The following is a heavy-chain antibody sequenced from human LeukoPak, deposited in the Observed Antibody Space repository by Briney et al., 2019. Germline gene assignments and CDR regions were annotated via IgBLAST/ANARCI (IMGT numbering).Heavy chain of an antibody. CDR1: GGTFSSYA. D-gene: IGHD2-2*01. CDR3: WALHPHCSSTSCPFDY. CDR2: IIPIFGTA. V-gene: IGHV1-69*13. J-gene: IGHJ4*02. Sequence: SVKVSCKASGGTFSSYAISWVRQAPGQGLEWTGGIIPIFGTANYAQKFQGRVTITADESTSTAYMELSSLRSEDTAVYYCWALHPHCSSTSCPFDYWGQGTLVTVSS.